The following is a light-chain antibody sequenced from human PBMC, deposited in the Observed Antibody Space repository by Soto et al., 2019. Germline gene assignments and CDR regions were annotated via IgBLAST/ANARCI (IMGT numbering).Light chain of an antibody. Sequence: EIGVTQSPGILSLSPGERASLSCGASQSISSSFLAWYQQKPGQAPRLLIYGASSRATGIPDRFSGSGSGTEFTLTISSLQSEDFAVYYCQQYNNWPRTFGQGTKVDI. V-gene: IGKV3D-15*01. CDR1: QSISSS. CDR3: QQYNNWPRT. J-gene: IGKJ1*01. CDR2: GAS.